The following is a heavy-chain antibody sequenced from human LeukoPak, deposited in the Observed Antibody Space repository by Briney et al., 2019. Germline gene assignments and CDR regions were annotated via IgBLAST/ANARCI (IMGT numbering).Heavy chain of an antibody. Sequence: PGGSLRLSCAASGFSFSIYSMNWVRQAPGKGLEWVSSISRSYTYIYYADSVKGRFTISRDNANNSLYLQMNSLRAEDTAVYYCARDRVEYYDRSGYSRTFDYWGQGTLVTVSS. CDR1: GFSFSIYS. CDR2: ISRSYTYI. CDR3: ARDRVEYYDRSGYSRTFDY. V-gene: IGHV3-21*01. J-gene: IGHJ4*02. D-gene: IGHD3-22*01.